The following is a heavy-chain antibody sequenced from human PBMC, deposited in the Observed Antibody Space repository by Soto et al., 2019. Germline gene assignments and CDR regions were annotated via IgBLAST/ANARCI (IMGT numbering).Heavy chain of an antibody. CDR2: INHSGST. D-gene: IGHD6-19*01. J-gene: IGHJ4*02. V-gene: IGHV4-34*01. Sequence: QVQLQQWGAGLLKPSETLSLTCAVYGGSFSGYYWSWIRQPPGKGLERIGEINHSGSTNYNPSLKSRVTISVDTSKNQFSLKLSSVTAADTAVYYCARGWSGWRVWLDYWGQGTLVTVSS. CDR3: ARGWSGWRVWLDY. CDR1: GGSFSGYY.